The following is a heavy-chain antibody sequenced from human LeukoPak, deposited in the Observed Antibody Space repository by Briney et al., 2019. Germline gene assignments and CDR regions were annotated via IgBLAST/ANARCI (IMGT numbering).Heavy chain of an antibody. CDR3: AREVIEYSSGWYYFDY. V-gene: IGHV1-2*02. CDR1: GYTFTGYY. D-gene: IGHD6-19*01. CDR2: INPNSGGT. Sequence: ASVKVSRKASGYTFTGYYMHWVRQAPGQGLEWMGWINPNSGGTNYAQKFQGRVTMTRDTSISTAYMELSRLRSDDTAVYYCAREVIEYSSGWYYFDYWGQGTLVTVSS. J-gene: IGHJ4*02.